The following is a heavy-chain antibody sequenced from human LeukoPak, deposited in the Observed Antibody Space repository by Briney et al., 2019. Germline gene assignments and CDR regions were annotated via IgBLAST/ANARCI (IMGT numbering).Heavy chain of an antibody. Sequence: SETLSLTCTVSGGSISSSSYYWGWIRQPPGKGLEWIGSIYYTGSTYYNPSLKSRVTISVDTSKNQFSLNLSSVTAATTAGDYSASRVATAYNWFDPWGQGTLVTVSS. V-gene: IGHV4-39*01. D-gene: IGHD5-12*01. CDR1: GGSISSSSYY. CDR2: IYYTGST. J-gene: IGHJ5*02. CDR3: ASRVATAYNWFDP.